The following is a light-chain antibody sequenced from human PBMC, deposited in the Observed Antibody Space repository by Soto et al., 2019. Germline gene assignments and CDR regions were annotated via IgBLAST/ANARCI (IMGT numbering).Light chain of an antibody. J-gene: IGKJ5*01. CDR1: QGVAGS. V-gene: IGKV3-11*01. Sequence: EIVLTQSPATLSLSPGERATLSCRASQGVAGSLAWYQQKPGQAPRLLIYDISTRAAAIPARFSGSGSGTDCTLTVSSLEPEDFALYYCQQRSNRITFGQGTRLEIK. CDR3: QQRSNRIT. CDR2: DIS.